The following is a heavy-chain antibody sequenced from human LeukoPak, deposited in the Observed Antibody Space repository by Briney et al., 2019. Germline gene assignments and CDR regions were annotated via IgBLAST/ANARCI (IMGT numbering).Heavy chain of an antibody. V-gene: IGHV3-53*01. J-gene: IGHJ6*04. CDR1: GFTVSSNY. CDR3: ARDRGEYEWDV. Sequence: PGGSLRLSCAASGFTVSSNYMSWVRQAPGKGLEWVSVIYSGGSTYYADSEKGRFTISRDNSKNTLYLQMNSLRAEDTAVYYCARDRGEYEWDVWGKGTTVTVSS. CDR2: IYSGGST. D-gene: IGHD2-2*01.